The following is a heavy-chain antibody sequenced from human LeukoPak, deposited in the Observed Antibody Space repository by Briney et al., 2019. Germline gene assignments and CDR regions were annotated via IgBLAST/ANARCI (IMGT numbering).Heavy chain of an antibody. Sequence: PGGSLRLSCAASGFTFSSYAMSWVRQAPGKGLEWVSGISGSGGRTYYADSVKGRLTISRDNSKNTLYLQMNSLRADDTAVYYCAKDAVTALAGYYYYMDVWGKGTMVTVSS. J-gene: IGHJ6*03. CDR3: AKDAVTALAGYYYYMDV. D-gene: IGHD6-19*01. V-gene: IGHV3-23*01. CDR2: ISGSGGRT. CDR1: GFTFSSYA.